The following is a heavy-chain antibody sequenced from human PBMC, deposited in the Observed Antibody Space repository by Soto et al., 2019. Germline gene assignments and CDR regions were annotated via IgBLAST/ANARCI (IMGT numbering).Heavy chain of an antibody. D-gene: IGHD7-27*01. CDR2: ISAYNGNT. CDR1: GYTFTNLG. Sequence: QVQLVQSGAEVKKPGASVKVSCKASGYTFTNLGISWVRQAPGQGLEWMGWISAYNGNTNYAQNFQGRVNMTTDPAPSTAYLELRRLRSDDTAVYYCARVGTPIDYWGQGTLVTVSS. J-gene: IGHJ4*02. V-gene: IGHV1-18*01. CDR3: ARVGTPIDY.